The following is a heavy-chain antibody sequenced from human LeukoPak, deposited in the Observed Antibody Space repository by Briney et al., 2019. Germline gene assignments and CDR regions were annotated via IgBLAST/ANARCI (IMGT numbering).Heavy chain of an antibody. D-gene: IGHD6-19*01. CDR2: FIGNGASS. CDR1: GFTFSVAG. V-gene: IGHV3-23*01. CDR3: AKRICRGCTCSPLDS. Sequence: LPGGSLRLSCAASGFTFSVAGMHWVRQAPGRVPEWVSAFIGNGASSYYADSVKGRFTISRDNSKSTLYLQMNSLRAEDAGVYYCAKRICRGCTCSPLDSWGRGTLVTVSS. J-gene: IGHJ4*02.